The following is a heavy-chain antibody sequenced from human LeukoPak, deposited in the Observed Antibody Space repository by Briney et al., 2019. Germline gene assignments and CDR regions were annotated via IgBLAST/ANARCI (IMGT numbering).Heavy chain of an antibody. CDR3: AREGGVEAVAGLGDYYYYMDV. V-gene: IGHV7-4-1*02. J-gene: IGHJ6*03. CDR2: INTNTGNP. D-gene: IGHD6-19*01. Sequence: GASVKVSCKASGYTFTSYAMNWVRQAPGQGLEWMGWINTNTGNPTYAQGFTGRFVFSLDTSVSTAYLQISSLKAEDTAVYYCAREGGVEAVAGLGDYYYYMDVWGKGTTVTVSS. CDR1: GYTFTSYA.